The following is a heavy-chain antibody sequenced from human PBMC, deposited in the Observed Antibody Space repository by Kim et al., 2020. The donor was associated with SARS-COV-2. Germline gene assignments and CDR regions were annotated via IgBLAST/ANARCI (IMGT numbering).Heavy chain of an antibody. CDR3: ARGGHVRGYYFDY. D-gene: IGHD3-10*02. J-gene: IGHJ4*02. Sequence: GGSLRLSCAASGFTFSSYGMNWVRQAPGKGLEWVSSISNSRSNKYYADSVKGRFTISRDNAKNSLYLQMNSLRAEDTAVYYCARGGHVRGYYFDYWGQGTLVTVSS. V-gene: IGHV3-21*01. CDR1: GFTFSSYG. CDR2: ISNSRSNK.